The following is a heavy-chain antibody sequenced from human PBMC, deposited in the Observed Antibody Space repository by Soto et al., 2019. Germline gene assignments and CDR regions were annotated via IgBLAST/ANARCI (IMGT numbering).Heavy chain of an antibody. J-gene: IGHJ4*02. Sequence: GGSLRLSCAASGFTFSSYSMNWVRQAPGKGLEWVSSISSSSSYIYYADSVKGRFTISRDNAKNSLYLQMNRLRAEDTVVYYCARGGDSSSFDYWGQGTLVTVSS. D-gene: IGHD6-6*01. CDR2: ISSSSSYI. V-gene: IGHV3-21*01. CDR1: GFTFSSYS. CDR3: ARGGDSSSFDY.